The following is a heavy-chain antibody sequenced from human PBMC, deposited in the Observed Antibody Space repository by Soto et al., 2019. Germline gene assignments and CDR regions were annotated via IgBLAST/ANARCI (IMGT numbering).Heavy chain of an antibody. CDR2: IYYSGST. D-gene: IGHD2-2*01. CDR1: GGSISSSGYY. CDR3: ARLHCNSPNCVPLDP. Sequence: SETLSLTCTVSGGSISSSGYYWGWIRQPPGKGLEWIGSIYYSGSTSYNPSLKSRVTMSVDTSKNQLSLKLSSVTAADTAVYYCARLHCNSPNCVPLDPWGQGTLVTLSS. J-gene: IGHJ5*02. V-gene: IGHV4-39*01.